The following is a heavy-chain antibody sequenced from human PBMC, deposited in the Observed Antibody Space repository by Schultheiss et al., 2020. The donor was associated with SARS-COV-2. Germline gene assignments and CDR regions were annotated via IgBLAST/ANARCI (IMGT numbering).Heavy chain of an antibody. CDR3: AREVLEWLDNDYYYYMDV. D-gene: IGHD3-3*01. CDR2: LYSGGST. CDR1: GFTVSDTS. J-gene: IGHJ6*03. Sequence: GGSLRLSCAASGFTVSDTSMSWVRQAPGKGLEWVSLLYSGGSTYYADSVKGSFTISRDNSKNTLYLQMNSLRAEDTAVYYCAREVLEWLDNDYYYYMDVWGKGTTVTVSS. V-gene: IGHV3-66*01.